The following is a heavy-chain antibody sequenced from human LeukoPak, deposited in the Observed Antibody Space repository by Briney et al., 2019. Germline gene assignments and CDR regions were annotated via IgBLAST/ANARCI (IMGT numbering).Heavy chain of an antibody. J-gene: IGHJ6*03. V-gene: IGHV4-59*12. D-gene: IGHD5-12*01. Sequence: SETLSPTCTVSGGSISSYYWSWMRQPPGKGLEWIGYIYYSGSTYYNPSLKSRVTISIDTSKTHFSLELSSVTAADTAVYYCARPRIGVATVARVRYYYMDVWGKGTTVTVSS. CDR1: GGSISSYY. CDR3: ARPRIGVATVARVRYYYMDV. CDR2: IYYSGST.